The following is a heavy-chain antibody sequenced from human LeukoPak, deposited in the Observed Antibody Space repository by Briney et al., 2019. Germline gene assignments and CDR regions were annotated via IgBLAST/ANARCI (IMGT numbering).Heavy chain of an antibody. CDR3: ARDSYYSSSSLGFDY. CDR1: GYTFTGYY. D-gene: IGHD6-6*01. CDR2: INPNSGGT. V-gene: IGHV1-2*02. J-gene: IGHJ4*02. Sequence: ASVKVSCKASGYTFTGYYMHWVRQAPGQGLEWMGWINPNSGGTNYAQKFQGRVTMTRDTSISTAYMELSRRRSDDTAVYYCARDSYYSSSSLGFDYWGQGTLVTVSS.